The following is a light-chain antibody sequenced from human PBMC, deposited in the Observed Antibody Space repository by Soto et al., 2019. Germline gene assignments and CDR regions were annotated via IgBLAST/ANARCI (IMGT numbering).Light chain of an antibody. Sequence: EIVLTPSLVTLSFSPGERANLLCRASQSISVYLAWYQQKPGQAPRLLIYDASNRATGIPARFSGSGSGTDITLTISSLEPEDFAVYYCQQRSNWPPITFGQGTRLEIK. CDR1: QSISVY. V-gene: IGKV3-11*01. CDR3: QQRSNWPPIT. CDR2: DAS. J-gene: IGKJ5*01.